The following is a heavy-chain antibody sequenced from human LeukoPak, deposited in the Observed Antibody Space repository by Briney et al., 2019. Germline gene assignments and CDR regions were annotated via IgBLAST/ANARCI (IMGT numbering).Heavy chain of an antibody. CDR2: IWYDGSNK. D-gene: IGHD5-24*01. Sequence: PGGSLRLSCAASGFTFSSYGMHWVRQAPGKGLEWVAVIWYDGSNKYYADSVKGRFAISGDNSKNTLYLQMNSLRAEDTAIYYCTRVGYIDEGIDYWGQGTLVTVSS. J-gene: IGHJ4*02. V-gene: IGHV3-33*01. CDR3: TRVGYIDEGIDY. CDR1: GFTFSSYG.